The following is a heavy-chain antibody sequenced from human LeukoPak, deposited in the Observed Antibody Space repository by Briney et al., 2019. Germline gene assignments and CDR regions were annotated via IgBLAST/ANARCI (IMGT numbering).Heavy chain of an antibody. J-gene: IGHJ4*02. D-gene: IGHD2-15*01. Sequence: PGGSLRLSCAASGFTVSSYWMSWVRQSPGKGLEWVANIKQDGSEKYYVDSVKGRFTISRDNAKNSLYLQMNSLIAEDTAVYYCARTGSSVHFDYWGQGTLVTVSS. CDR2: IKQDGSEK. CDR1: GFTVSSYW. V-gene: IGHV3-7*01. CDR3: ARTGSSVHFDY.